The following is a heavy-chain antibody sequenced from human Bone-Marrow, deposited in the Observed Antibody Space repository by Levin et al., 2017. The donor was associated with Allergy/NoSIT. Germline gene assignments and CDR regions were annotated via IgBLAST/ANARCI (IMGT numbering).Heavy chain of an antibody. J-gene: IGHJ4*02. Sequence: SQTLSLTCAVYGGSFSGYYWSWIRQPPGKGLEWIGEINHSGSTNYNPSLKSRVTISVDTSKNQFSLKLSSVTAADTAVYYCARGNYGYGYWGQGTLVTVSS. CDR2: INHSGST. D-gene: IGHD5-18*01. CDR3: ARGNYGYGY. V-gene: IGHV4-34*01. CDR1: GGSFSGYY.